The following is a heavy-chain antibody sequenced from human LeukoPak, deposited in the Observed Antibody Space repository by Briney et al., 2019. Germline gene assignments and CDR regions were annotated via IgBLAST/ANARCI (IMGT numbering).Heavy chain of an antibody. CDR2: ITGSGDWA. V-gene: IGHV3-23*01. CDR3: AKDPNGDYIGAFDI. CDR1: GLTFSKYA. D-gene: IGHD4-17*01. J-gene: IGHJ3*02. Sequence: GGSLRLSCAASGLTFSKYAMRWLRQAPGKGLEWVSAITGSGDWALYADSVKGRFTISRDNSKNTLYLQMSSLRAEDTAVYYCAKDPNGDYIGAFDIWGQGTMVTVSS.